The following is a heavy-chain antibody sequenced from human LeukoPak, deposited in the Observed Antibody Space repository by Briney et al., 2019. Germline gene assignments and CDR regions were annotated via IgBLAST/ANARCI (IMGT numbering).Heavy chain of an antibody. J-gene: IGHJ3*02. V-gene: IGHV1-2*02. CDR2: INLNSGDT. Sequence: ASVKVSCKASRYTFTDYYIHCVRQAPGQGLEWMGCINLNSGDTRYTLTSQGRVTMTRDTSISTAYMELNSLTSDDTAVYYCARESYSSAWHKAFDIWGQGTVVTVSS. D-gene: IGHD6-19*01. CDR3: ARESYSSAWHKAFDI. CDR1: RYTFTDYY.